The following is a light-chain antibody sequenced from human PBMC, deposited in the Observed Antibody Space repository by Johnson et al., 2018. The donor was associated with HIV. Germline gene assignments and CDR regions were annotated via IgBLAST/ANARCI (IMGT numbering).Light chain of an antibody. CDR1: SSNIGNSH. J-gene: IGLJ1*01. CDR3: GTWDSSLSADV. V-gene: IGLV1-51*02. Sequence: QSVLTQPPSVSAAPGQKVTISCSGSSSNIGNSHISWYQQLPGTAPKLLIYKNDQRPSGIPDRFSGSKSGTSATLDITGLQTGDEADYYCGTWDSSLSADVFGTGTNVTVL. CDR2: KND.